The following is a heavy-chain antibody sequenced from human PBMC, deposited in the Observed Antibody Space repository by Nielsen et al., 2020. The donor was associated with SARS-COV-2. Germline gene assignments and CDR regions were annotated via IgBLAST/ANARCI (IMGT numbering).Heavy chain of an antibody. J-gene: IGHJ6*02. V-gene: IGHV1-69*06. CDR1: GGTFSSYA. CDR2: IIPIFGTA. CDR3: ARGYSSSWYVYYYGMDV. Sequence: SVKVSCKASGGTFSSYAISWVRQAPGQGLEWMGGIIPIFGTANYAQKFQGRVTITADKSTSTAYMELSSLRSEDTAVYYCARGYSSSWYVYYYGMDVWGQGTTVTVSS. D-gene: IGHD6-13*01.